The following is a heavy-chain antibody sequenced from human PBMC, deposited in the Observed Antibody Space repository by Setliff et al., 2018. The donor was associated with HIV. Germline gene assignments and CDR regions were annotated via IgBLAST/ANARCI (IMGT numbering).Heavy chain of an antibody. D-gene: IGHD5-18*01. Sequence: SETLSLTCTVSGGSISVSSSYYWGWIRQPPGKGLEWIGNMFYSGSAYYKPSLKSRVTISVDTSKNQFSLRLSSVTAADRAVYYCARGGGPDTNFDLWGQGTLVTVSS. V-gene: IGHV4-39*07. CDR3: ARGGGPDTNFDL. CDR1: GGSISVSSSYY. J-gene: IGHJ4*02. CDR2: MFYSGSA.